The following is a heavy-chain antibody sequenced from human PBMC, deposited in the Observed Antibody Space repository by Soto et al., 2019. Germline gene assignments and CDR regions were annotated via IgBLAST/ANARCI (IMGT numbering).Heavy chain of an antibody. D-gene: IGHD3-10*01. CDR2: ISAYNGNT. CDR3: ARARITMVGGVIKHYYYYGMDV. V-gene: IGHV1-18*01. CDR1: GYTFTSYG. J-gene: IGHJ6*02. Sequence: QVQLVQSGAEVKKPGASVKVSCKASGYTFTSYGISWVRQAPGQGLEWMGWISAYNGNTNYAQKLKGRVTMTTDTSTSTAYMELRSLRSDDTAVYYCARARITMVGGVIKHYYYYGMDVWGQGATVTVSS.